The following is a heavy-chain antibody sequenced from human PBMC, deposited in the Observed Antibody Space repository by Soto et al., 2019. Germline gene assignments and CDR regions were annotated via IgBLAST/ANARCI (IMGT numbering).Heavy chain of an antibody. CDR3: ARADYYDSSGYYPFDY. CDR1: GYTFTSYG. Sequence: ASVKVSCKASGYTFTSYGISWVRQAPGQGLEWMGWISAYNGNTNYAQKLQGRVTMTTDTSTSTAYMELRSLRSDGTAVYYCARADYYDSSGYYPFDYWGQGTLVTVSS. CDR2: ISAYNGNT. J-gene: IGHJ4*02. D-gene: IGHD3-22*01. V-gene: IGHV1-18*01.